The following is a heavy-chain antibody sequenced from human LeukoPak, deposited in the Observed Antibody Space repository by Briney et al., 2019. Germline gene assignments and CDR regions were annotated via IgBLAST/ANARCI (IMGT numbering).Heavy chain of an antibody. V-gene: IGHV3-74*01. CDR2: MNWDGSTT. J-gene: IGHJ2*01. CDR3: AREDPRTGYWFFDL. Sequence: GGSLRLSCAASGFTFSSYSMNWVRQAPGKGLVWVSRMNWDGSTTTYADSAKGRFTISRDNAKNTLYLQMKSLRAEDTAVYFCAREDPRTGYWFFDLWGRGTLVTVSS. CDR1: GFTFSSYS.